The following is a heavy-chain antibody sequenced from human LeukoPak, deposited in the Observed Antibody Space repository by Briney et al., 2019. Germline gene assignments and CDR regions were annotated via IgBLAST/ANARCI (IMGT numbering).Heavy chain of an antibody. CDR3: TRDSGTTGEVKFDP. CDR1: GGSISSYY. Sequence: SETLSLTCSVSGGSISSYYWSWIRQPAGKGLEWIGRIYSSGTITYNPSLQSRVTMSVDTSKNEFSLKVSSVTAADTAVYYCTRDSGTTGEVKFDPWGQGTLVAVSS. V-gene: IGHV4-4*07. D-gene: IGHD3-10*01. CDR2: IYSSGTI. J-gene: IGHJ5*02.